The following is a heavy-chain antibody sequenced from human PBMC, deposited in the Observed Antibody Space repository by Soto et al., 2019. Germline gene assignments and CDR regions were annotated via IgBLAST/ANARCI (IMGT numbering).Heavy chain of an antibody. Sequence: SETLSFTWDLHGGYFSGYYWCWICQPQGKGLEWSGEINHGGSTNYNPSLKSRVTLSVDTSKNQFSLNLSSVTAADTAVYYCAGGRGRQQLVMSYYYGMDVWGQGTTVTVSS. CDR1: GGYFSGYY. CDR3: AGGRGRQQLVMSYYYGMDV. V-gene: IGHV4-34*01. J-gene: IGHJ6*02. D-gene: IGHD6-13*01. CDR2: INHGGST.